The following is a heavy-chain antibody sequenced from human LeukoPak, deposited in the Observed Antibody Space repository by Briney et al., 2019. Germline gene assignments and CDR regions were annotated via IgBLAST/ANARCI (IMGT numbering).Heavy chain of an antibody. CDR2: IWYDGSKE. V-gene: IGHV3-33*01. Sequence: GGSLRLSCAASGFIFSSYGIHWVRQAPGQGLEWVAVIWYDGSKEYYSDSVKGRFTVSRDNSKNTAYLQMNSLRAEDTAVYYCARVAGSRLDCWGPGALVTVSS. D-gene: IGHD6-13*01. J-gene: IGHJ4*02. CDR3: ARVAGSRLDC. CDR1: GFIFSSYG.